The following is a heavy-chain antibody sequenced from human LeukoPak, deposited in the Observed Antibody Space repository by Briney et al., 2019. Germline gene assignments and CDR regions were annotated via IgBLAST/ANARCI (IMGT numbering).Heavy chain of an antibody. CDR3: ARPGEWDHKGWGAFDI. CDR2: IYYSGST. D-gene: IGHD3-10*01. J-gene: IGHJ3*02. V-gene: IGHV4-59*04. CDR1: GGSISSYY. Sequence: SETLSLTCTVSGGSISSYYWSWIRQPPGKGLEWIGYIYYSGSTYYNPSLKSRVTISVDTSKNQFSLKLSSVTAADTAVYYCARPGEWDHKGWGAFDIWGQGTMVTVSS.